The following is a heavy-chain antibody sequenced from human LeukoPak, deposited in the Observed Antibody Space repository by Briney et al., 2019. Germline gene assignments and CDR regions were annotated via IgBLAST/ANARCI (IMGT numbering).Heavy chain of an antibody. Sequence: GGSLRLSCAASGFTFSSYGMPWVRQAPGKGLEWVAVIWYDGSNRYYADSVKGRFTISRDNSKNTLYLQMNSLRAEDTAVYYCARVGPNKNAFDIWGQGTMVTVSS. CDR1: GFTFSSYG. J-gene: IGHJ3*02. V-gene: IGHV3-33*01. CDR2: IWYDGSNR. CDR3: ARVGPNKNAFDI.